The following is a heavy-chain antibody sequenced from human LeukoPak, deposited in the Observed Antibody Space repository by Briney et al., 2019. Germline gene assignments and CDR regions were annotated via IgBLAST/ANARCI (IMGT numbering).Heavy chain of an antibody. CDR3: AKGSGSGWYGWLDP. V-gene: IGHV3-23*01. CDR2: ITDSGTNT. J-gene: IGHJ5*02. D-gene: IGHD6-19*01. Sequence: GGSLRLSCAVSGFTLRSYAMNWVRQAPGKGLEWVSVITDSGTNTYYGDSVKGRFTVSRDNSKNTLYLQMNSLRAEDTAVYYCAKGSGSGWYGWLDPWGQGTLVTVSS. CDR1: GFTLRSYA.